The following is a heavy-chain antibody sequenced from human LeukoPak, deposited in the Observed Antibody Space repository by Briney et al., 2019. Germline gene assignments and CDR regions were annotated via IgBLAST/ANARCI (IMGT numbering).Heavy chain of an antibody. CDR3: AREDPQTTVPEGLDV. Sequence: SETLPLTCTVSSGSISRYYWSWIRQPPGKGLEWIGYIYFSGATNYNPSLKSRVTISVDTSKNQFSLKLSSVTAADTAVYYCAREDPQTTVPEGLDVWGQGTTVIVSS. CDR2: IYFSGAT. D-gene: IGHD4-17*01. CDR1: SGSISRYY. V-gene: IGHV4-59*01. J-gene: IGHJ6*02.